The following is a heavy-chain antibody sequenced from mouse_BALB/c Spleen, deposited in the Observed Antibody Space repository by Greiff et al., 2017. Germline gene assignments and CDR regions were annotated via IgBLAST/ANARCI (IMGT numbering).Heavy chain of an antibody. J-gene: IGHJ3*01. CDR2: ISSGGSYT. CDR1: GFTFSSYA. CDR3: ARQRAY. Sequence: EVKLVESGGGLVKPGGSLKLSCAASGFTFSSYAMSWVRQTPEKRLEWVATISSGGSYTYYPDSVKGRFTISRDNAKNTLYLQMSSLRSEDTAMYYCARQRAYWGQGTLVTVSA. V-gene: IGHV5-9-3*01.